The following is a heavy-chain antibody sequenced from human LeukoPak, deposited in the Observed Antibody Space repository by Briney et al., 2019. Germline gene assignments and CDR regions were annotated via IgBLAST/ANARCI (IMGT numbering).Heavy chain of an antibody. D-gene: IGHD1-26*01. V-gene: IGHV4-59*01. CDR3: AGGPYSGSYYVDY. J-gene: IGHJ4*02. Sequence: NASETLSLTCTVSGGSISSYYWSWIRQPPGKGLEWIGYIYCSGSTNYNPSLKSRVTISVDTSKNQFSLKLSSVTAADTAVYYCAGGPYSGSYYVDYWGQGTLVTVSS. CDR1: GGSISSYY. CDR2: IYCSGST.